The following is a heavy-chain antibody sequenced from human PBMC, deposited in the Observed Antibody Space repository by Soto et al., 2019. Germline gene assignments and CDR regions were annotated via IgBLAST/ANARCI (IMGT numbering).Heavy chain of an antibody. Sequence: GGSLRLSCAASGFTFSSYAMSWVRQAPGKGLEWVSAISGSGGSTYYADSVKGRFTISRDNSKNTLYLQMNSLRAEDTAVYYCAKGQPSGRITFGGVIVPSPDHFDYWGQGTLVTVSS. J-gene: IGHJ4*02. CDR1: GFTFSSYA. CDR3: AKGQPSGRITFGGVIVPSPDHFDY. V-gene: IGHV3-23*01. D-gene: IGHD3-16*02. CDR2: ISGSGGST.